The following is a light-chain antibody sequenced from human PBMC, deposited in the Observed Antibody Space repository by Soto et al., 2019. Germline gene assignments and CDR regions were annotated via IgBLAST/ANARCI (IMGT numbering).Light chain of an antibody. Sequence: IPMTQSTSTLSAFVGHRVTITCRARQSLSCRLAWYIQKLGRAARLMXYHASSLESGVPSRFSGSGSGTEFTLTISSLNAEDNAVNYCPQYKSWPPITFGQGTRLE. J-gene: IGKJ5*01. CDR2: HAS. CDR3: PQYKSWPPIT. V-gene: IGKV1-5*01. CDR1: QSLSCR.